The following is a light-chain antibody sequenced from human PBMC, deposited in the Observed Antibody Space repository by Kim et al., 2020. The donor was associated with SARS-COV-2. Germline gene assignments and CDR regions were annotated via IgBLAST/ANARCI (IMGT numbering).Light chain of an antibody. Sequence: SPSVGDRVTISCQASQDITNYVNWYQQRSGKAPKLLMYDVSNLGAGVPSRFSGSGSGTDFILTINSLQPEDAATYYCQQYAYLPFTFGQGTKLEI. CDR3: QQYAYLPFT. V-gene: IGKV1-33*01. CDR1: QDITNY. J-gene: IGKJ2*01. CDR2: DVS.